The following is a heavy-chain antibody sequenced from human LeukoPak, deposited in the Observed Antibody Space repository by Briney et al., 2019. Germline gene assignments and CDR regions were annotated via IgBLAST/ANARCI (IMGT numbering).Heavy chain of an antibody. D-gene: IGHD6-13*01. CDR1: GFTFSSYA. V-gene: IGHV3-23*01. Sequence: GGSLRLSCAASGFTFSSYAMSWVRQAPGKGLEWVSAISGSGGSTYYADSVKGRFTISRDNSKNTLYLQMNSLRAEDTAVYYCAKDPLSSSWVYNWFDPWGQGTLVTVSS. CDR2: ISGSGGST. CDR3: AKDPLSSSWVYNWFDP. J-gene: IGHJ5*02.